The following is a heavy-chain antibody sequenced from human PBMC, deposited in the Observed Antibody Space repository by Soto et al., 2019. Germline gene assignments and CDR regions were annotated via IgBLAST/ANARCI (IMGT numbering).Heavy chain of an antibody. CDR1: GYGFSDYW. CDR2: IYPGDSNT. J-gene: IGHJ4*02. Sequence: PGESLKISCQGSGYGFSDYWIGSVRQLPGKGLEWMGIIYPGDSNTKYSPSFQGQVTMSADKSIRTAYLHWSSLKASDTAMYFCERFGGPSFPKHYFDHWGQGTPVTVS. CDR3: ERFGGPSFPKHYFDH. D-gene: IGHD3-3*01. V-gene: IGHV5-51*01.